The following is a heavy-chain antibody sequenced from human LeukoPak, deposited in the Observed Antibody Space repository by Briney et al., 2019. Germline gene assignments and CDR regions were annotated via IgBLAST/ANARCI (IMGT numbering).Heavy chain of an antibody. CDR2: IYSGGST. Sequence: GGSLRLSCAASGFTVSSNYMSWVRQAPGKGLEWVSVIYSGGSTYYADSVKGRFTISRDNSKNTLYLQMNSLRAEDTAVYYCALDDSSGATYYYGMDVWGQGTTVTVSS. V-gene: IGHV3-66*01. J-gene: IGHJ6*02. D-gene: IGHD3-22*01. CDR3: ALDDSSGATYYYGMDV. CDR1: GFTVSSNY.